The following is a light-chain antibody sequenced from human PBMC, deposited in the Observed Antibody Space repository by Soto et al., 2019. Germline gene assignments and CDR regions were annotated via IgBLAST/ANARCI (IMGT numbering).Light chain of an antibody. Sequence: DIQMTQSPSSLPASVGARVTITRRASQNINMYLNWYKQKLGKAPQVISYAASSLQSGVPSRFTGSGSGTEFTLTISSLQSEDFGTYYCQQSYSTPRTFGHGTKVDIK. CDR3: QQSYSTPRT. V-gene: IGKV1-39*01. J-gene: IGKJ2*01. CDR2: AAS. CDR1: QNINMY.